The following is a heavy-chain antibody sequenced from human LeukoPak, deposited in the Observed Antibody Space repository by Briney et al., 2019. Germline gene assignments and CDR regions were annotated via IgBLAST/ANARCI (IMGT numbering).Heavy chain of an antibody. J-gene: IGHJ4*02. Sequence: ASVKVSCKASGYTFTGYYMHWVRQAPGQGLEWMGWINPNSGGTNYAQKFQGRVTMTRDTSISTAYMELGRLRSDDTAVYYCARLPIAAGDYFDYWGQGTLVTVSS. CDR1: GYTFTGYY. V-gene: IGHV1-2*02. CDR3: ARLPIAAGDYFDY. D-gene: IGHD6-13*01. CDR2: INPNSGGT.